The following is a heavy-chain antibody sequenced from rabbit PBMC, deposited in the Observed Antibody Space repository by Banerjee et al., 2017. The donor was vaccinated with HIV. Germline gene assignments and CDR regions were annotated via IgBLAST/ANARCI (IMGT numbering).Heavy chain of an antibody. CDR2: IYTGSGHT. Sequence: QEQLKETGGGLVQPGGSLTLSCKASGFVFSTYYMSWVRQAPGKGLEWIGCIYTGSGHTYYANWAKGRFTISKTSSTTVTLQMTTLTAADTATYFCARDDSGDLDWLDLWGPGTLVT. D-gene: IGHD2-1*01. CDR1: GFVFSTYYM. J-gene: IGHJ5*01. V-gene: IGHV1S45*01. CDR3: ARDDSGDLDWLDL.